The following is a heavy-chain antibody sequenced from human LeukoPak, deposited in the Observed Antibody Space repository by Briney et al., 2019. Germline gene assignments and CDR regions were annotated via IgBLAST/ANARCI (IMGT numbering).Heavy chain of an antibody. CDR3: ARVSARGYDY. J-gene: IGHJ4*02. V-gene: IGHV3-48*01. CDR1: GFMFDTYI. CDR2: INSINAV. Sequence: GRSLRLSCAASGFMFDTYIMTWVRQAPGKGLEWISYINSINAVYYTDSVQGRFNISRDNAKSSLYLQMNSLRVEDTAMYYCARVSARGYDYWGRGTLVTVSS. D-gene: IGHD5-18*01.